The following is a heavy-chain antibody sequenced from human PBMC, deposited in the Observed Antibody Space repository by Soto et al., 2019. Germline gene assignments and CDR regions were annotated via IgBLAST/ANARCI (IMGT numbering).Heavy chain of an antibody. CDR1: GYTFTSYA. J-gene: IGHJ3*02. D-gene: IGHD1-26*01. CDR3: ASGVGATDAFDI. CDR2: INAGNGNT. V-gene: IGHV1-3*01. Sequence: ASVKVSCKASGYTFTSYAMHWVRQAPGQRLEWMGWINAGNGNTKYSQKFQGRVTITRDTSASTAYMELSSLRSEDTAVYYCASGVGATDAFDIWGKGTMVTVSS.